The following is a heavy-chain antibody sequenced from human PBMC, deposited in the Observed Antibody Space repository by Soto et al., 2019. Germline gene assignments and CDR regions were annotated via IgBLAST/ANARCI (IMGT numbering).Heavy chain of an antibody. CDR1: GGTFSSYA. Sequence: ASVKVSCKASGGTFSSYAISWVRQAPGQGLEWMGWISAYNGNTNYAQKLQGRVTMTTDTSTSTAYMELRSLRSDDTAGYYCAAASIAAAGPLDYWGQGTLVTVS. J-gene: IGHJ4*02. CDR2: ISAYNGNT. V-gene: IGHV1-18*01. CDR3: AAASIAAAGPLDY. D-gene: IGHD6-13*01.